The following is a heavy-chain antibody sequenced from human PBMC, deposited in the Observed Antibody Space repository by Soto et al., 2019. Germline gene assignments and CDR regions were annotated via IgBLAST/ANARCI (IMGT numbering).Heavy chain of an antibody. V-gene: IGHV3-15*01. CDR2: IKRKSDGGTT. Sequence: GVSLRLSCAASGFTFSNAWMSWVRQAPGKGLEWVGRIKRKSDGGTTDYAAPVKGRFTISRDDSKNTLYLQMNSLKTEDTAVYYCTTGLSSGYYNFDYWGQGTPVTVSS. CDR1: GFTFSNAW. J-gene: IGHJ4*02. D-gene: IGHD3-22*01. CDR3: TTGLSSGYYNFDY.